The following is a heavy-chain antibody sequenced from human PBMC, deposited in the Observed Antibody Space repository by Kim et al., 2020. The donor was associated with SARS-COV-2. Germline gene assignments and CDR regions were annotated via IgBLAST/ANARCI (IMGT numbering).Heavy chain of an antibody. J-gene: IGHJ4*02. CDR2: ISGSGGST. CDR3: AKDPRGNDYFDY. D-gene: IGHD3-16*01. V-gene: IGHV3-23*01. Sequence: GGSLRLSCAASGFTFSSYAMSWVRQAPGKGLEWVSAISGSGGSTYYADSVKGRFTISRDNTKNTLYLQMNSLRAEDTAVYYCAKDPRGNDYFDYWGQGTLVTVSS. CDR1: GFTFSSYA.